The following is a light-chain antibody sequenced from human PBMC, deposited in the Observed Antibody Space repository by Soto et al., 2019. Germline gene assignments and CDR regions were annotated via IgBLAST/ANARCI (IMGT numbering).Light chain of an antibody. V-gene: IGKV1-39*01. J-gene: IGKJ1*01. Sequence: DTQMTQSPSSLSASVGDRISITCRASQTVSTYLNWYQQKPGKAPTLLISATTTLQSRVPSRFSGSGSGTEFTLTITSLQPEDFATYYCPQTYTTPRTFGQGTKVDIK. CDR3: PQTYTTPRT. CDR1: QTVSTY. CDR2: ATT.